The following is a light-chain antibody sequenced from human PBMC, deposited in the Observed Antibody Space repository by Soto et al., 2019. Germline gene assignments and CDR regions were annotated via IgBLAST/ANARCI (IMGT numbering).Light chain of an antibody. CDR3: QQHYSFPRT. Sequence: IQLTQSPSSLSASVGDRVTITCRASQGISSYLAWYQQKPGKAPKLLIYAASTLQSGVPSRFSGSGSGTDFTLTISCLQSEDFATYYCQQHYSFPRTFGQGTKVDI. CDR2: AAS. V-gene: IGKV1-9*01. CDR1: QGISSY. J-gene: IGKJ1*01.